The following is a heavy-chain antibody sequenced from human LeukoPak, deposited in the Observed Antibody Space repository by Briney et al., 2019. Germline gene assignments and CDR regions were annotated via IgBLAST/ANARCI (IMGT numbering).Heavy chain of an antibody. CDR1: GGSISSSSYY. D-gene: IGHD5-24*01. CDR2: IHYSGST. J-gene: IGHJ4*02. Sequence: SETLSLTCIVSGGSISSSSYYWGWIRQPPEKGLEWIGSIHYSGSTYYNPSLKSRVTVSVDTSKNQLSLYLSSVTAADTAVYYCASADALTAMAFDYWGQGTLVTVSS. V-gene: IGHV4-39*01. CDR3: ASADALTAMAFDY.